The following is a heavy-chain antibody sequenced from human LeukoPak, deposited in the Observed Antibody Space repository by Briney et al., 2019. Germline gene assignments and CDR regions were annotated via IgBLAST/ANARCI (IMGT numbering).Heavy chain of an antibody. Sequence: PGGSLRLSCAASGFTFSSYAMHWVRQAPGKGLEWVAVISYDGSNKYHADSVKGRFTISRDNSKNTLYLQMNSLRAEDTAVYYCARDLLSGYYSSWGQGTLVTVSS. CDR1: GFTFSSYA. V-gene: IGHV3-30-3*01. CDR2: ISYDGSNK. D-gene: IGHD3-22*01. J-gene: IGHJ5*02. CDR3: ARDLLSGYYSS.